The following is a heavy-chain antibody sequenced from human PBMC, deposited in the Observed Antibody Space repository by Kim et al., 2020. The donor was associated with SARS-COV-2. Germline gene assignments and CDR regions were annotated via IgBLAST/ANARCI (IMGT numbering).Heavy chain of an antibody. CDR1: GYTFTSYY. V-gene: IGHV1-46*01. Sequence: ASVKVSCKASGYTFTSYYMHWVRQAPGQGLEWMGIINPSGGSTSYAQKFQGRVTMTRDTSTSTVYMELSSLRSEDTAVYYCARELLQQLGYYYYYGMDVWGQGTTVTVSS. J-gene: IGHJ6*02. CDR3: ARELLQQLGYYYYYGMDV. CDR2: INPSGGST. D-gene: IGHD6-13*01.